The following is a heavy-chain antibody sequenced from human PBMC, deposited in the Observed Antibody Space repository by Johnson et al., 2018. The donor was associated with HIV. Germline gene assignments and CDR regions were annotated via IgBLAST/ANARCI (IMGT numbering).Heavy chain of an antibody. CDR3: AKDGHSYGRGPDAFDI. CDR1: GFTFNNTW. Sequence: VQLVESGGDLVQPGGSLRLSCATSGFTFNNTWMTWVRQAPGKGLEWVANIKQDGSETHYVDSVKGRFTISRDNAKNSLYLQMNSLRVEDTAVYYCAKDGHSYGRGPDAFDIWGQGTMVTVSS. CDR2: IKQDGSET. J-gene: IGHJ3*02. V-gene: IGHV3-7*05. D-gene: IGHD5-18*01.